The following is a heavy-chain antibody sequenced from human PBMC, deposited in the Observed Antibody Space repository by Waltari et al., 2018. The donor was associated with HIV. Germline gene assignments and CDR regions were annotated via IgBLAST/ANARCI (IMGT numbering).Heavy chain of an antibody. CDR3: ARGDLVVVPAAIRESYGMDV. V-gene: IGHV1-69*06. Sequence: QVQLVQSGAEVKKPGSSVKVSCKASGGTFSSYAISWVRQAPGQGIEWMGGIIPIFGTANYAQKFQGRVTITADKSTSTAYMELSSLRSEDTAVYYCARGDLVVVPAAIRESYGMDVWGQGTTVTVSS. J-gene: IGHJ6*02. D-gene: IGHD2-2*01. CDR2: IIPIFGTA. CDR1: GGTFSSYA.